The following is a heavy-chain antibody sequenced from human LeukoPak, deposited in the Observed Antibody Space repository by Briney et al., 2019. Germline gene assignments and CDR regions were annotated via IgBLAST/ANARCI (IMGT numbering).Heavy chain of an antibody. D-gene: IGHD6-13*01. Sequence: GGSLRLSCAASGFTVSSNYMSWVRQAPGKGLEWVSVIYSGGSTYYADSVKGRFTISSDNSKNTLYLQMNSLRAEDTAVYYCARDRRRQQQSMDVWGQGTTVTVSS. V-gene: IGHV3-66*01. CDR2: IYSGGST. CDR1: GFTVSSNY. J-gene: IGHJ6*02. CDR3: ARDRRRQQQSMDV.